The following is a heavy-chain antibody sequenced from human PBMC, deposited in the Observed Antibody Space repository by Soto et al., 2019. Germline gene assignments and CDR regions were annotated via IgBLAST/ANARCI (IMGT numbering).Heavy chain of an antibody. V-gene: IGHV3-74*01. CDR1: GFTFSSYW. Sequence: QPGGSLRLSCAASGFTFSSYWMHWVRQAPGKGLVWVSRINSDGSSTSYADSVKGRFNISRDNAKNTLYLQMNSLRAEDTAVYYCDRGGSSSSVYHWFDPWGQGTMVTVYS. CDR3: DRGGSSSSVYHWFDP. J-gene: IGHJ5*02. D-gene: IGHD6-6*01. CDR2: INSDGSST.